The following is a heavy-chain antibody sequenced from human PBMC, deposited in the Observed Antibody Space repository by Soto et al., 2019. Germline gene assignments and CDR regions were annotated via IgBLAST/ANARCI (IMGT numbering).Heavy chain of an antibody. CDR1: GFTFSSYS. CDR3: ARVGGYCSGGSCSYYFDY. J-gene: IGHJ4*02. Sequence: EVQLVESGGGLVKPGGSLRLSCAASGFTFSSYSMNWVRQAPGKGLEWVSSISSSSSYIYYADSVKGRFTISRDNAKNSLYLHMNSLRAEDTAVYYCARVGGYCSGGSCSYYFDYWGQGTLVTVSS. CDR2: ISSSSSYI. V-gene: IGHV3-21*01. D-gene: IGHD2-15*01.